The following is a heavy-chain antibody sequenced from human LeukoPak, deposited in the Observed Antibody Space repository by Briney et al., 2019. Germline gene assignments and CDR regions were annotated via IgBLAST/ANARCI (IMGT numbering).Heavy chain of an antibody. D-gene: IGHD3-10*02. V-gene: IGHV3-15*07. J-gene: IGHJ3*02. CDR1: GFIFSNAW. CDR3: ATGGYVLGI. Sequence: GGSLRLSCAGSGFIFSNAWMNWVRQAPGQGLEWVGRIKSKPDGETTDYAAPVKGRFTISRDDSKTMVYLQMDSLRTEDTAIYYCATGGYVLGIWGQGTMVTVSP. CDR2: IKSKPDGETT.